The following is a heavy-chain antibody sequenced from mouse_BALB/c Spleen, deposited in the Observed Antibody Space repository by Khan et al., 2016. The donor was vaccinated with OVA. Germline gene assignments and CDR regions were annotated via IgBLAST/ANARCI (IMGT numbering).Heavy chain of an antibody. J-gene: IGHJ2*01. V-gene: IGHV1-20*02. CDR2: INPHIGET. D-gene: IGHD1-1*01. CDR1: GYSFTGYF. Sequence: EVQLQQSGPELVKPGASVRISCKASGYSFTGYFMNWVMQSHGKSLEWIGRINPHIGETFYNQKFKGKATLTVDESSSTAHMELRSLASEDSAVYYCARIYGSYFDYWGQGTPLTVSS. CDR3: ARIYGSYFDY.